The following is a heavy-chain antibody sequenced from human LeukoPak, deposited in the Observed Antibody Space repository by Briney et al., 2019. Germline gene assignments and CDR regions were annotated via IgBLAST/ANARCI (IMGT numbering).Heavy chain of an antibody. D-gene: IGHD3-16*01. CDR2: IYTSGST. CDR1: GGSISSYY. V-gene: IGHV4-4*09. CDR3: ARHGGAVRRNWFDP. J-gene: IGHJ5*02. Sequence: SETLSLTCTVSGGSISSYYWSWIRQPPGKGLEWIGYIYTSGSTNYNPSLKSRVTISVDTSKNQFSLKLSSVTAADTAVYYCARHGGAVRRNWFDPWGQGTLVTVSS.